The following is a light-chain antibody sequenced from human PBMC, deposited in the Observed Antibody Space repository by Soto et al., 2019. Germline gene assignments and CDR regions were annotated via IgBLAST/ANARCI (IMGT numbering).Light chain of an antibody. CDR2: DVS. CDR3: SSYTSSSTL. J-gene: IGLJ2*01. CDR1: SSDVGGYNY. Sequence: QSALTQPASVSGSPGQSITISCTGTSSDVGGYNYVSWYQQHPGKAPKLMIYDVSKGPSGVSNRFSGSKSGNTASLTISGLQAEDVADYYCSSYTSSSTLFGGGTKLTVL. V-gene: IGLV2-14*01.